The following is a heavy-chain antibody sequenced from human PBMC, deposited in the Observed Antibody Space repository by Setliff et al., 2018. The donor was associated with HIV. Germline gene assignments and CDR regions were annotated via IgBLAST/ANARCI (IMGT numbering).Heavy chain of an antibody. J-gene: IGHJ3*02. V-gene: IGHV1-2*02. CDR1: GYTFTGYY. D-gene: IGHD6-13*01. CDR3: ARAAWYSSSWHRYAFEI. CDR2: IDPNSGDT. Sequence: ASVKVSCKASGYTFTGYYLHWVRQAPGQGLEWMGWIDPNSGDTNYEQKFQGRVSMTRDTSISTVYMELSSLRSADTAVYYCARAAWYSSSWHRYAFEIWGQGTMVTVSS.